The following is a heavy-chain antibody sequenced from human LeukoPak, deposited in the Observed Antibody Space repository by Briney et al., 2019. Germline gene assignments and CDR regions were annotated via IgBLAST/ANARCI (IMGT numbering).Heavy chain of an antibody. CDR3: ARDGTRRSPQSVKSHYDFWSAKGDAEYFQH. CDR1: GFTFSSYW. CDR2: IKQDGSEK. J-gene: IGHJ1*01. D-gene: IGHD3-3*01. V-gene: IGHV3-7*01. Sequence: GGSLRLSCAASGFTFSSYWMSWVRQAPGKGLEWVADIKQDGSEKYYVDSVKGRFTISRDNAKNSLYLQMNSLRAEDTAVYYCARDGTRRSPQSVKSHYDFWSAKGDAEYFQHWGQGTLVTVSS.